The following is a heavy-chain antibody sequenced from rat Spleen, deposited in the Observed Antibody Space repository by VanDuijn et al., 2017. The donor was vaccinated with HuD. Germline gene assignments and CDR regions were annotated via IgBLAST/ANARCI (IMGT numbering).Heavy chain of an antibody. CDR3: ARHHYDGYYHGPVFGVMDA. Sequence: EVQLVESGGGLVQPGGSLKLSCVASGFTFNYYWMTWIRQAPGKGLEWVASISPSGAITNHRDSVKGRFTISRDNGKNTLYLQMDSLRSEDTASYHCARHHYDGYYHGPVFGVMDAWGQGTSVTVSS. J-gene: IGHJ4*01. CDR2: ISPSGAIT. CDR1: GFTFNYYW. D-gene: IGHD1-12*03. V-gene: IGHV5-31*01.